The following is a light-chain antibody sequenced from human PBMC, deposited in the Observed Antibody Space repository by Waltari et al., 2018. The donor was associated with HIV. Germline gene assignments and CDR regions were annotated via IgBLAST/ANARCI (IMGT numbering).Light chain of an antibody. CDR1: GAEIGAYNY. J-gene: IGLJ2*01. CDR3: SSYTTFNTVI. Sequence: QSALTQPASVSGSPGQSITISCAGTGAEIGAYNYVAWYQKLPDSVPKLIIYDVTSRPSGVSVGFSASKSGNAASLPISGLQAENEGDYYCSSYTTFNTVIFGGGTKLTVL. V-gene: IGLV2-14*03. CDR2: DVT.